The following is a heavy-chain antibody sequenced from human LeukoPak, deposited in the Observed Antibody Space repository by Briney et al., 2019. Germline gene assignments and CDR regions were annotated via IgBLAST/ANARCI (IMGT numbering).Heavy chain of an antibody. CDR3: ARERRIAARPGWFDP. CDR2: IIPIFGTA. CDR1: GGTFSSYA. J-gene: IGHJ5*02. Sequence: SVKVSFKASGGTFSSYAISWVRQAPGQGLEWMGGIIPIFGTANYAQKFQGRVTITTDESTSTAYMELSSLRSEDTAVYYCARERRIAARPGWFDPWGQGTLVTVSS. D-gene: IGHD6-6*01. V-gene: IGHV1-69*05.